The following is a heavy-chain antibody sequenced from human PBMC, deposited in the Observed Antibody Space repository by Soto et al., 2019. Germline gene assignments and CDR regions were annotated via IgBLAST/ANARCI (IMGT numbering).Heavy chain of an antibody. CDR3: ARDGSRDIVVVPTAYYYYGMDV. J-gene: IGHJ6*02. Sequence: QVQLVQSGAEVKKPGASVKVSCKASGYTFTGYYMHWVRQAPGQGLEWMGWINPNSGGTNYAQKFQGWVTMTRDTSISTAYMELSRLRSDDTAVYYCARDGSRDIVVVPTAYYYYGMDVWGQGTTVTVSS. CDR1: GYTFTGYY. CDR2: INPNSGGT. D-gene: IGHD2-2*01. V-gene: IGHV1-2*04.